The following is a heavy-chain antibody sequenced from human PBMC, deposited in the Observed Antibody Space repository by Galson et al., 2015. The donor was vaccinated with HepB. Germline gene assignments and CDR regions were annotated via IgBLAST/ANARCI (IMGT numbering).Heavy chain of an antibody. V-gene: IGHV3-73*01. CDR2: IRNKANSYAT. CDR1: GFTFSGST. D-gene: IGHD3-3*01. Sequence: SLRLSCAASGFTFSGSTMHWVRQASGKGLEWVGRIRNKANSYATTYAASVKGRFTISRDDSKNTAYLQMNSLKTEDTAVYYCTSGTPENPNYDFWSDYYKGRPMDVWGKGTTVTVSS. CDR3: TSGTPENPNYDFWSDYYKGRPMDV. J-gene: IGHJ6*03.